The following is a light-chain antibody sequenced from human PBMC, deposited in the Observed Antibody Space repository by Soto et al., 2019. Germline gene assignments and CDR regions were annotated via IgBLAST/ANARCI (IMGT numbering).Light chain of an antibody. CDR3: HQYNDSPLT. Sequence: EIVLTQSPATLSGSPGERVTLSCRASQSFSVNLAWYQQKPGQAPRLLIYGASTRAAGVPTRFSGSGSGADFTLPISSLQSEDFAVYYCHQYNDSPLTFGPGTRVDL. V-gene: IGKV3-15*01. CDR2: GAS. CDR1: QSFSVN. J-gene: IGKJ3*01.